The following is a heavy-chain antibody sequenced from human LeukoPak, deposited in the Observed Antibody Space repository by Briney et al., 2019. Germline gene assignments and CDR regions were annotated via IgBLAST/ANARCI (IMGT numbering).Heavy chain of an antibody. Sequence: PGGSLRLSCVASGFTFNNYVMSWVRQAPGKGLEWVSAIADRSDNKYHADPVKGGATSSEDNSKNTLYLQMNSLRAEDMALYYCVKGSRNSRPYYFDFWGQGILVTVSS. V-gene: IGHV3-23*01. J-gene: IGHJ4*02. D-gene: IGHD1-14*01. CDR3: VKGSRNSRPYYFDF. CDR1: GFTFNNYV. CDR2: IADRSDNK.